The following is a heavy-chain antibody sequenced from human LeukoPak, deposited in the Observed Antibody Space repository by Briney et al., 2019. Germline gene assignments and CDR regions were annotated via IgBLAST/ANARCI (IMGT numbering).Heavy chain of an antibody. CDR2: ISGSGGST. J-gene: IGHJ6*03. V-gene: IGHV3-23*01. CDR1: GFTFDDYG. D-gene: IGHD6-19*01. Sequence: GGSLRLSCAASGFTFDDYGMSWVRQAPGKGLEWVSSISGSGGSTYYADSVKGRFTISRDNSKNTLYLQMNSLRAEDTAIYYCAKDPRSDYYYYMDVWGKGTTVTVSS. CDR3: AKDPRSDYYYYMDV.